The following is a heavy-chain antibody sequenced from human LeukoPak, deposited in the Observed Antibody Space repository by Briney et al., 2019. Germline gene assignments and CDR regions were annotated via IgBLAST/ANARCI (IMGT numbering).Heavy chain of an antibody. D-gene: IGHD6-13*01. Sequence: ASVKVSCKASGYTFTSYGISWVRQAPGQGLEWMGWISAYNGNTNYAQKLQGRVTMTTDTSTSTAYMELSSLRSEDTAVYYCARIAAAVSRGEEWYFDYWGQGTLVTVSS. CDR2: ISAYNGNT. CDR1: GYTFTSYG. J-gene: IGHJ4*02. CDR3: ARIAAAVSRGEEWYFDY. V-gene: IGHV1-18*01.